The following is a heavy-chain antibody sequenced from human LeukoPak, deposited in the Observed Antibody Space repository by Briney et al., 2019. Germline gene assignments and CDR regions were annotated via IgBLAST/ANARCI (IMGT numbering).Heavy chain of an antibody. CDR3: ARGKPRGYSGYVLTTDWFDP. D-gene: IGHD5-12*01. Sequence: SETLSLTCTVSGGSISSSNYYWGWIRQPPGKGLEWIGSIYYNVSTYYNPSLKSRVTISVDTSKNQFSLKLSSVTAADTAVYYCARGKPRGYSGYVLTTDWFDPWGQGTLVTVSS. CDR2: IYYNVST. V-gene: IGHV4-39*07. J-gene: IGHJ5*02. CDR1: GGSISSSNYY.